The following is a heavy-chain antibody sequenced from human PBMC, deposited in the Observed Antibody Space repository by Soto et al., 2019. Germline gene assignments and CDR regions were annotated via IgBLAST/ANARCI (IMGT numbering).Heavy chain of an antibody. Sequence: GGSLRLSCAASGFTFDDYAMSWVRQAPGKGLEWVSAISGSGGSTYYADSVKGRFTISRDNSKNTLYLQMNSLRAEDTAVYYCAKDPLPYYYDSSGYYDYWGQGTLVTVSS. CDR1: GFTFDDYA. V-gene: IGHV3-23*01. CDR3: AKDPLPYYYDSSGYYDY. D-gene: IGHD3-22*01. J-gene: IGHJ4*02. CDR2: ISGSGGST.